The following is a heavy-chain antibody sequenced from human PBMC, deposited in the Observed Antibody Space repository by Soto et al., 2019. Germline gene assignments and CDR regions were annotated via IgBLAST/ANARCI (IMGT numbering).Heavy chain of an antibody. CDR1: GYTFTSYA. D-gene: IGHD2-2*01. J-gene: IGHJ3*02. V-gene: IGHV1-3*01. CDR2: INAGNGNT. Sequence: QVQLVQSGAEVKKPGASVKVSCKASGYTFTSYAMHWVRQAPGQRLEWMGWINAGNGNTKYSQKFQGRVTITRDTSASTAYMELSSLRSEDTAVYYWARAGYCSSTSCSDAFDIWGQGTMVTVSS. CDR3: ARAGYCSSTSCSDAFDI.